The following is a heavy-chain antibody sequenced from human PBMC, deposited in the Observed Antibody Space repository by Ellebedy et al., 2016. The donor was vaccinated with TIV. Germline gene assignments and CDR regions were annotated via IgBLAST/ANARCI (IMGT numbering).Heavy chain of an antibody. V-gene: IGHV3-23*01. Sequence: GESLKISCAASGFTFSSYAMSWVRQAPGKGLEWVSAISGSGGSTYYADSVKGRFTISRDNSKNTLYLQMNSLRAEDTAVYYCARDGEVGKVATILVGHYYYYGMDVWGQGTTVTVSS. CDR1: GFTFSSYA. CDR2: ISGSGGST. CDR3: ARDGEVGKVATILVGHYYYYGMDV. J-gene: IGHJ6*02. D-gene: IGHD5-12*01.